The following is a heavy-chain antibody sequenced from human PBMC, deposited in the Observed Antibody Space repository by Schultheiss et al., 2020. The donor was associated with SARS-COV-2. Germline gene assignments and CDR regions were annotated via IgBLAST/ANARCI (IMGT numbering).Heavy chain of an antibody. V-gene: IGHV4-38-2*01. D-gene: IGHD3-3*01. J-gene: IGHJ5*02. CDR3: MRAITISNWFDP. CDR2: INHSGST. CDR1: GYSISSGYY. Sequence: SETLSLTCAVSGYSISSGYYWGWIRQPPGKGLEWIGEINHSGSTYYNPSLKSRVTISVDTSKNQFSLKLSSVTAADTAVYYCMRAITISNWFDPWGQGTLVTVSS.